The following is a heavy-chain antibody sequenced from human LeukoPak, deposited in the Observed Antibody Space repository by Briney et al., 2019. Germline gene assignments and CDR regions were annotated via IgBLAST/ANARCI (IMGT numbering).Heavy chain of an antibody. V-gene: IGHV4-34*01. CDR3: ARGIFGVVSEPLDY. J-gene: IGHJ4*02. D-gene: IGHD3-3*01. CDR2: INHSGST. CDR1: GGSFSGYY. Sequence: PSETLSLTCAVYGGSFSGYYWSWIRQPPGKGLEWIGEINHSGSTNYNPSLKSRVTISVDTSKNQFSLKLSSVTAADTAVYYCARGIFGVVSEPLDYWGQGTLVTVSS.